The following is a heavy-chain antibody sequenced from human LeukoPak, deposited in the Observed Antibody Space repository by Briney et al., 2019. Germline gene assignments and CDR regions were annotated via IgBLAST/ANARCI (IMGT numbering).Heavy chain of an antibody. CDR2: ISSSSSYT. V-gene: IGHV3-21*01. CDR1: KFTFSSYS. D-gene: IGHD3-10*01. J-gene: IGHJ4*02. CDR3: ARDLGSIVDY. Sequence: GGSLRLSCAASKFTFSSYSMNWVRQAPGKGLEWVSSISSSSSYTYYADSVKGWFTISRDNAKNSLYLQMNSLRAEDTAVYYCARDLGSIVDYWGQGTLVTVSS.